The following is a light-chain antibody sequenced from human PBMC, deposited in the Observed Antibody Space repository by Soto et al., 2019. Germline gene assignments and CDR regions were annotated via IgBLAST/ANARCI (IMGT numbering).Light chain of an antibody. J-gene: IGLJ1*01. CDR2: SNN. CDR3: AAWDDSLNGFYV. V-gene: IGLV1-44*01. CDR1: SSNIGSNT. Sequence: QSVLTQPPSAXATPGQGVTISCSGSSSNIGSNTVNWYQQLPGTAPKLLIYSNNQRPSGVPDRFSGSKSGTSASLAISGLQPEDEADYYCAAWDDSLNGFYVFGTGTKVTV.